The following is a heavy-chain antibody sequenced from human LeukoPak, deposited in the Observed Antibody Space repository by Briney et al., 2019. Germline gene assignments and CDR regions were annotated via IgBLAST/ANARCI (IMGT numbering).Heavy chain of an antibody. CDR3: ARDGGNYFDY. V-gene: IGHV4-31*03. D-gene: IGHD3-16*01. J-gene: IGHJ4*02. CDR1: GGSISSGGYY. CDR2: IYYSGSS. Sequence: SETLSLTSTVSGGSISSGGYYWSWIRQHPGKGLEWIGYIYYSGSSYYNPSLKSRVTMSADMSKNQLSLKLTSVTAADTAVYYCARDGGNYFDYWGQGTLVTVSS.